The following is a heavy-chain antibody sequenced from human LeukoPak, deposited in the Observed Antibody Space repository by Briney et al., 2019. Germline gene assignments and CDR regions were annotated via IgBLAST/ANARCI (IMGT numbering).Heavy chain of an antibody. CDR2: ITSSSTYV. D-gene: IGHD6-19*01. CDR1: GFPFSKYT. CDR3: ARDFGWGGALDI. Sequence: GGSLRLSCAASGFPFSKYTMNWVRRAPGKELEWVSLITSSSTYVESADSVKGRFTISRDNAKNSLSLQMNSLRADDTAVYYCARDFGWGGALDIWGQGTMVTVSS. J-gene: IGHJ3*02. V-gene: IGHV3-21*01.